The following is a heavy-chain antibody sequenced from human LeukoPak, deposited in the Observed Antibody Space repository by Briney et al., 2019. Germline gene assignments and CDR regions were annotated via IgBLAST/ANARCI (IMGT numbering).Heavy chain of an antibody. J-gene: IGHJ3*02. V-gene: IGHV4-39*07. CDR3: ARGYSYGFVFVAFDI. D-gene: IGHD5-18*01. Sequence: PSETLSLTCTASGGSISSSSYYWGWIRQPPGKGLEWIGEINHSGSINYNSSLKSRVTISVDTSKNQFSLKLSSVTAADTAVYYCARGYSYGFVFVAFDIWGQGTMVTVSS. CDR2: INHSGSI. CDR1: GGSISSSSYY.